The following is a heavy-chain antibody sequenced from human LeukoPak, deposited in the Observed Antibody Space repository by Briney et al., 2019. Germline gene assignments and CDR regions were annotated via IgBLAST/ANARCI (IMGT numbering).Heavy chain of an antibody. Sequence: SETLSLTCTVSGGSISSSSYYWGWIRQPPVKGLEWIGSIYYSGSTYYNPSLKSRVTISVDTSKNQFSLKLSSVTAADTAVYYCASTSLYYDFWSGYYASSYYFDYWGQGTLVTVSS. V-gene: IGHV4-39*01. J-gene: IGHJ4*02. D-gene: IGHD3-3*01. CDR2: IYYSGST. CDR1: GGSISSSSYY. CDR3: ASTSLYYDFWSGYYASSYYFDY.